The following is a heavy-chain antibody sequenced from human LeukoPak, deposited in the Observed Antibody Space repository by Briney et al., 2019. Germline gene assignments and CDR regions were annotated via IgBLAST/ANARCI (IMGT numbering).Heavy chain of an antibody. CDR1: GFTFSSYA. Sequence: QSGGSLRLSCAASGFTFSSYAMSWVRQAPGKGLEWVSAISGSGATTYYADSVKGRFPISRDNSKNTLYLQMDSLRADDTAVYYCAKDSSTTNPYYGLDVWGQGTTVTVSS. V-gene: IGHV3-23*01. CDR3: AKDSSTTNPYYGLDV. CDR2: ISGSGATT. J-gene: IGHJ6*02. D-gene: IGHD2/OR15-2a*01.